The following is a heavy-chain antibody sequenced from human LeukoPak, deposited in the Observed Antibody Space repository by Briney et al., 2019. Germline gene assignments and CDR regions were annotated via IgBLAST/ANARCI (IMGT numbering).Heavy chain of an antibody. CDR3: ARGRAIDYYYGMDV. V-gene: IGHV4-30-2*01. CDR1: GFTFSSYA. J-gene: IGHJ6*02. Sequence: LRLSCAASGFTFSSYAMSWVRQAPGKGLEWIGYIYHSGSTYYNPSLKSRVTISVDRSKNQFSLKLSSVTAADTAVYYCARGRAIDYYYGMDVWGQGTTVTVSS. D-gene: IGHD3-16*02. CDR2: IYHSGST.